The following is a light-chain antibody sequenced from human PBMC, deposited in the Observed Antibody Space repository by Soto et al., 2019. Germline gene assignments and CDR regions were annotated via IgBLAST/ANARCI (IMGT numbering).Light chain of an antibody. CDR1: ISDVGSYNL. CDR3: CSYAGSYTWV. V-gene: IGLV2-23*01. Sequence: QSALNQPASVSGSPGQSITISCTGTISDVGSYNLVSWYQQHPGKAPKLMIYEGSKRPSGVSNRFSGSKSGNTASLTISGLQAEDEADYFCCSYAGSYTWVFVGGTKLTVL. CDR2: EGS. J-gene: IGLJ3*02.